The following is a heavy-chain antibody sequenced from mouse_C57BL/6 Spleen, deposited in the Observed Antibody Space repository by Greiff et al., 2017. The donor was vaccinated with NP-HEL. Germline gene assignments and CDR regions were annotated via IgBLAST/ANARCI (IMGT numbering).Heavy chain of an antibody. D-gene: IGHD2-5*01. Sequence: VQLQQSGPVLVKPGASVKMSCKASGYTFTDYYMNWVKQSHGKSLEWIGVINPYNGGTSYNQKFKGKATLTVDKSSSTAYMELNSLTSEDSAVYYCARKNYSNYLLAMDYWGQGTSVTVSS. CDR2: INPYNGGT. V-gene: IGHV1-19*01. CDR1: GYTFTDYY. CDR3: ARKNYSNYLLAMDY. J-gene: IGHJ4*01.